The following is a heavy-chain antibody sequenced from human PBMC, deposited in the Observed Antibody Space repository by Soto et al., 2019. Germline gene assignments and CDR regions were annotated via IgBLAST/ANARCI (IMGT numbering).Heavy chain of an antibody. J-gene: IGHJ1*01. D-gene: IGHD6-19*01. CDR2: ISSSSSYI. CDR3: ARSPSYSSGSEYFQH. V-gene: IGHV3-21*01. CDR1: GFTFSSYS. Sequence: GGSLRLSCAASGFTFSSYSMNWVRQAPGKGLEWVSSISSSSSYIYYADSVKGRFTTSRDNAKNSLYLQMNSLRAEDTAVYYCARSPSYSSGSEYFQHWGQGTLVTVSS.